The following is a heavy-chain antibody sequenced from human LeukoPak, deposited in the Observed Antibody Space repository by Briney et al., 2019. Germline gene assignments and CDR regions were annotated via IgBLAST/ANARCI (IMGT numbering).Heavy chain of an antibody. CDR1: GGSISSYY. CDR2: IYYSGST. D-gene: IGHD4-17*01. V-gene: IGHV4-59*01. CDR3: AYGDYETHFDY. Sequence: SETLSLTCTVSGGSISSYYWSWIRQPPGKGREWIGYIYYSGSTNYNPSLKSRVTISVDTSKNQFSLKLSSVTAADTAVYYCAYGDYETHFDYWGQGTLVTVSS. J-gene: IGHJ4*02.